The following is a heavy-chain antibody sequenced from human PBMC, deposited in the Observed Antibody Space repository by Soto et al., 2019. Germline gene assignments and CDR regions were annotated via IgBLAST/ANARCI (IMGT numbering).Heavy chain of an antibody. CDR1: GFTFDDYA. CDR3: AKSLSEYYYYGMDV. Sequence: EVQLVESGGGLVQPGRSLRLSCAASGFTFDDYAMHWVRQAPGKGLEWVSGISWNSGSIGYADPVKGRFTISRDNAKNSLYLQMNSLRAEDTALYYCAKSLSEYYYYGMDVWGQGTTVTVSS. CDR2: ISWNSGSI. J-gene: IGHJ6*02. V-gene: IGHV3-9*01. D-gene: IGHD3-16*02.